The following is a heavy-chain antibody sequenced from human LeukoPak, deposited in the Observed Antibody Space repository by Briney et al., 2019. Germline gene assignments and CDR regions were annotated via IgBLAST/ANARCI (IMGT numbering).Heavy chain of an antibody. CDR2: IYYSGST. CDR1: GGSISSGGYY. CDR3: ARVSSAAYNWFDP. V-gene: IGHV4-31*03. J-gene: IGHJ5*02. Sequence: PSETLSLTCTVSGGSISSGGYYWRWIRQHPGKGLEWIGYIYYSGSTYYNPSLKGRVTISVDTSKNQFSLKLSSVTAADTAVYYCARVSSAAYNWFDPWGQGTLVTVSS. D-gene: IGHD6-6*01.